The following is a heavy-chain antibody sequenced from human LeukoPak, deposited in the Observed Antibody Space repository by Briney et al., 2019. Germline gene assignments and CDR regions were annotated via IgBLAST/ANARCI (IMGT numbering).Heavy chain of an antibody. D-gene: IGHD2-21*02. CDR1: GFTFSTYA. Sequence: TGGSLRLSCAASGFTFSTYAMSWVRQAPGKGLEWVSHFGGSGGTIYYADPVRGRFTISRDNSKNTLYLQMNSLRAEDTAVYYCAKSDCGGDCHLLDYWGQGTLVTVSS. J-gene: IGHJ4*02. CDR3: AKSDCGGDCHLLDY. V-gene: IGHV3-23*01. CDR2: FGGSGGTI.